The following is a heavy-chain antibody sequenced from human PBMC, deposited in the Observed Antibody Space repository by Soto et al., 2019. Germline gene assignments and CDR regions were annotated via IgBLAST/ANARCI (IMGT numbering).Heavy chain of an antibody. CDR2: TADAGINK. CDR1: GFSFRNFG. Sequence: GGSLRLSCAASGFSFRNFGMHWVRQAPGKGLEWVAATADAGINKYYTDSVKGRFTISSDNSKNTLYLQMDSLAPEDTAVYYCAKEGYYGSGPDYWGQGTLVTVSS. D-gene: IGHD3-10*01. CDR3: AKEGYYGSGPDY. J-gene: IGHJ4*02. V-gene: IGHV3-30*18.